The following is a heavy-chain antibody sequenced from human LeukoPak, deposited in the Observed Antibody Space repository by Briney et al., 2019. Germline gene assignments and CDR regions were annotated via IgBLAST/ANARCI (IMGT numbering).Heavy chain of an antibody. CDR3: ARHGGGTTFDY. V-gene: IGHV4-59*08. CDR1: GDSISDYY. CDR2: VYYTGST. D-gene: IGHD1-26*01. Sequence: SETLSLTCTVSGDSISDYYWSWIRQPPGKRLEWIGYVYYTGSTGYSPSLKNRVTISVDTSKNHFSLKLNSVTAADTAVYYCARHGGGTTFDYWGQGTLVTVSS. J-gene: IGHJ4*02.